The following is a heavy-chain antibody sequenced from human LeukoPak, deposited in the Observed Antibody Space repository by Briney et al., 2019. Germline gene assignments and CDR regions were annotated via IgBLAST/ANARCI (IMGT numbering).Heavy chain of an antibody. D-gene: IGHD2-21*02. Sequence: GGSLRLSCAASGFTFSSYGMHWVRQAPDKGLEWVAVIWYDGSNKYYAESVKGRFTISRDNSKNTMYLQMESLRAEDTAVYYCARDRLGVTHFDYWGQGTLVTVSS. CDR1: GFTFSSYG. J-gene: IGHJ4*02. CDR2: IWYDGSNK. CDR3: ARDRLGVTHFDY. V-gene: IGHV3-33*01.